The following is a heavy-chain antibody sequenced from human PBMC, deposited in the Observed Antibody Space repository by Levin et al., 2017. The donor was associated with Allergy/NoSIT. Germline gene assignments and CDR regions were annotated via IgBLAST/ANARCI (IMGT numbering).Heavy chain of an antibody. CDR3: TTLWWFGELLPAY. Sequence: SCAASGFTFSNAWMSWVRQAPGKGLEWVGRIKSKTDGGTTDYAAPVKGRFTISRDDSKNTLYLQMNSLKTEDTAVYYCTTLWWFGELLPAYWGQGTLVTVSS. J-gene: IGHJ4*02. D-gene: IGHD3-10*01. CDR2: IKSKTDGGTT. V-gene: IGHV3-15*01. CDR1: GFTFSNAW.